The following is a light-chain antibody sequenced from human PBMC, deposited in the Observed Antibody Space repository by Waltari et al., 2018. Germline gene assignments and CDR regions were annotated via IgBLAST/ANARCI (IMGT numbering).Light chain of an antibody. CDR2: DDS. V-gene: IGLV3-21*02. CDR3: QVWDSSSDHWL. Sequence: SYVLTQPPSVSVPPGHTATITCGAHNIRTKSLPWYQKKPGQAPVLVIFDDSDRPSGIPERLSGSNSDNTATLSINRVEAGDEADYYCQVWDSSSDHWLFGGGTELTVL. CDR1: NIRTKS. J-gene: IGLJ3*02.